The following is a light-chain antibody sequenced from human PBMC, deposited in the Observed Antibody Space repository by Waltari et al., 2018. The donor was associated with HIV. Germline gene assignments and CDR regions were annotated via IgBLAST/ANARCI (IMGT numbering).Light chain of an antibody. CDR3: QQFKSYPLT. CDR1: QDINYY. CDR2: SAF. V-gene: IGKV1-9*01. J-gene: IGKJ4*01. Sequence: DIQLTQSPSFLSASVGDRVTITCRASQDINYYLAWYQQKPWKAPKVLIYSAFTLQSGVPSRFSGSGSGTEFTLTISSLQPEDFATYYCQQFKSYPLTFGGGTKVEIK.